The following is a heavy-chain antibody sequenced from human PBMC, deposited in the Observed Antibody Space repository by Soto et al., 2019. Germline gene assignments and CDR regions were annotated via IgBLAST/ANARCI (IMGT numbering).Heavy chain of an antibody. CDR2: IYYSGST. V-gene: IGHV4-59*08. D-gene: IGHD2-2*01. CDR3: ARFFCSSTNCYLPFGF. CDR1: GVSISTYY. Sequence: SETLSLTCTVSGVSISTYYWSWIRQPPGKGLEWIGYIYYSGSTNYNPSLKSRVTISVDTSKNQFSLKLSSVTAADTAVYYCARFFCSSTNCYLPFGFWGQGSTDPGSS. J-gene: IGHJ6*02.